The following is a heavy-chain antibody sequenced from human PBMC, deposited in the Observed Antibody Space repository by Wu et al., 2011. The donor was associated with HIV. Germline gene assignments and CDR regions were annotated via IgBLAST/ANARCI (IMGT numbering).Heavy chain of an antibody. D-gene: IGHD2/OR15-2a*01. CDR2: IIPIFDTE. CDR1: GGTFSSYA. V-gene: IGHV1-69*05. Sequence: QVQLVQSGAEVKKPGSSVKVSCKASGGTFSSYAISWVRQAPGQGPEWMGGIIPIFDTENYAQKFQGRVTITTDESTSTAYMELSSLRSGDTAVYYCARGLYGPTSRGYGMDVWGQGTTFTVSS. CDR3: ARGLYGPTSRGYGMDV. J-gene: IGHJ6*02.